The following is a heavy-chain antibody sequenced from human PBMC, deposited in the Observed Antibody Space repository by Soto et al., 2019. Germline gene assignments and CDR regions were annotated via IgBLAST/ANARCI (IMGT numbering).Heavy chain of an antibody. V-gene: IGHV5-51*01. Sequence: GESLKISCKASGYNFTSHWIGWVRQMPGKGLEWMGISYPGDSDIRYSPSFQGQVTISADKSITTAYLQWSGLKASDTAISYCVTQITWIQSCTHFYYRCQAIVLTVSS. CDR3: VTQITWIQSCTHFYY. CDR1: GYNFTSHW. CDR2: SYPGDSDI. D-gene: IGHD5-18*01. J-gene: IGHJ4*02.